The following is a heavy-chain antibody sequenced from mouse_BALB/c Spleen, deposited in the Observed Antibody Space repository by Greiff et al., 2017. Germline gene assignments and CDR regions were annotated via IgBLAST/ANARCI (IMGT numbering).Heavy chain of an antibody. CDR2: IDPANGNT. D-gene: IGHD2-10*02. V-gene: IGHV14-3*02. CDR3: ARPPYGNYEAPWFAY. CDR1: GFNIKDTY. J-gene: IGHJ3*01. Sequence: EVMLVESGAELVKPGASVKLSCTASGFNIKDTYMHWVKQRPEQGLEWIGRIDPANGNTKYDPKFQGKATITADTSSNTAYLQLSSLTSEDTAVYYCARPPYGNYEAPWFAYWGQGTLVTVSA.